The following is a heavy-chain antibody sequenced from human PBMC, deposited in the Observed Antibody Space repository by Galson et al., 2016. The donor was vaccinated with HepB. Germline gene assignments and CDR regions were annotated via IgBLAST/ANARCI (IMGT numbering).Heavy chain of an antibody. CDR2: ISAYNGNT. D-gene: IGHD3-10*01. J-gene: IGHJ4*02. CDR1: GYTFTSYG. Sequence: SCKASGYTFTSYGIIWVWQAPGQGLEWMGWISAYNGNTDYAQKFQGRVTMTTDTSTSTAYMELRSLRSDDTAVYYCARPLYYYSSRALGYWGQGTLVTVSS. CDR3: ARPLYYYSSRALGY. V-gene: IGHV1-18*01.